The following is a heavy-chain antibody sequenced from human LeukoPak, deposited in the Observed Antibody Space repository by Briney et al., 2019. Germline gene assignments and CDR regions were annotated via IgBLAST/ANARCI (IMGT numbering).Heavy chain of an antibody. CDR3: AKGDTAMVSGLGIDY. J-gene: IGHJ4*02. V-gene: IGHV3-9*03. D-gene: IGHD5-18*01. CDR1: GFTFDDYA. CDR2: ISWNSGSI. Sequence: PGRSLRLSCAASGFTFDDYAMHWVRLAPGKGLEWVSGISWNSGSIDYSDSVKGRFTISRDNAKNSLYLQMNSLRAEDMALYYCAKGDTAMVSGLGIDYWGQGTLVTVSS.